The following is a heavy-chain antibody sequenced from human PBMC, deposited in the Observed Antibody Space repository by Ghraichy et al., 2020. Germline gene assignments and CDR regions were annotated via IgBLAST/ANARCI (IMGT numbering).Heavy chain of an antibody. D-gene: IGHD4-17*01. Sequence: ASVKVSCKTVGYNFSNYYTYWLRQAPVHVLEWMGIISSAGGTATYSQNFQGRVSMTRDTPTSTVFLYLSDLKSQDTAAYYCVRGWTRYFGELPGDYWGQGTLVTVSS. V-gene: IGHV1-46*03. CDR2: ISSAGGTA. J-gene: IGHJ4*02. CDR3: VRGWTRYFGELPGDY. CDR1: GYNFSNYY.